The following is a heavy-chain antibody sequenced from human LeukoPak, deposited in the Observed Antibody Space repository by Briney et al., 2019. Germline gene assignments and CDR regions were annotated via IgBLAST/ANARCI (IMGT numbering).Heavy chain of an antibody. CDR2: ISGSGGST. CDR3: AKVGYYDSSGYSSPYYFDY. J-gene: IGHJ4*02. Sequence: GGSLRLSCAASGFTFSSYAMSWVRQAPGKGLEWVSAISGSGGSTYYADSVKDRFTISRDNSKNTLYLQMNSLRAEDMAVYYCAKVGYYDSSGYSSPYYFDYWGQGTLVTVSS. D-gene: IGHD3-22*01. V-gene: IGHV3-23*01. CDR1: GFTFSSYA.